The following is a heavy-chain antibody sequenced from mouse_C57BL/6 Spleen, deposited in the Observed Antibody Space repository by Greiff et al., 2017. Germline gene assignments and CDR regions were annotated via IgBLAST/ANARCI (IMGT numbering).Heavy chain of an antibody. CDR1: GFTFSSYA. J-gene: IGHJ4*01. CDR2: ISDGGSYT. V-gene: IGHV5-4*01. Sequence: EVQLQESGGGLVKPGGSLKLSCAASGFTFSSYAMSWVRQTPEKRLEWVATISDGGSYTYYPDNVKGRFTISRDNAKNNLYLQMSHLKSEDTAMYYCAREDDYGGMDYWGQGTSVTVSS. CDR3: AREDDYGGMDY.